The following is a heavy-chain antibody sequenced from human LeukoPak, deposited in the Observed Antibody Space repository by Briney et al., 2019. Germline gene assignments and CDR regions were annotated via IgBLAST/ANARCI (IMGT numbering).Heavy chain of an antibody. CDR3: AGGRRITIFGVVSNWFDP. Sequence: SETLSLTCTVSGGSISSYYWSWIRQPPGKGLEWIGYIYYSGSTNYNPSLKSRVTISVDTSKNRFSLKLSSVTAADTAVDYCAGGRRITIFGVVSNWFDPWGQGTLVTVSS. D-gene: IGHD3-3*01. CDR1: GGSISSYY. V-gene: IGHV4-59*01. CDR2: IYYSGST. J-gene: IGHJ5*02.